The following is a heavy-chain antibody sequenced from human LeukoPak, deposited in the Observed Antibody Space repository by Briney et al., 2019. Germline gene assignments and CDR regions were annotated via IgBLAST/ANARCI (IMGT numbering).Heavy chain of an antibody. CDR3: ARMIEMATIKFYDY. CDR1: GGSFSGYY. Sequence: SETLSLTCAVYGGSFSGYYWSWLRQPPGKGLEWIGEINHSGSTNYNPSLKSRVTISVDTSKNQFSLKLSSVTAADTAVYYCARMIEMATIKFYDYWGQGTLVTVSS. V-gene: IGHV4-34*01. J-gene: IGHJ4*02. CDR2: INHSGST. D-gene: IGHD5-12*01.